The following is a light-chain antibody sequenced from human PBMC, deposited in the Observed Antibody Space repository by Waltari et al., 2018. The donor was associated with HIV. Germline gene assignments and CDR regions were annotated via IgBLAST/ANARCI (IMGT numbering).Light chain of an antibody. J-gene: IGLJ2*01. Sequence: QSALTQPPSAPGTPGQRVIISRSGSRSDIGSHPVNWYQQFPGTAPKLLIQTNNQRPSGVPDRFFGSKSGTSASLAISGLYSGDEADYYCESWDDRLNGPVFGGGTKLTVL. V-gene: IGLV1-44*01. CDR3: ESWDDRLNGPV. CDR1: RSDIGSHP. CDR2: TNN.